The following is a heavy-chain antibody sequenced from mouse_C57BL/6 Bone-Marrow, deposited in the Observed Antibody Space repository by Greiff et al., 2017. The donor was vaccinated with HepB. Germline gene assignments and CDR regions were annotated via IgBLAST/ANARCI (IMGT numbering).Heavy chain of an antibody. CDR3: ARTIYYDYDGFAY. CDR2: ISNLAYSI. Sequence: DVQLVESGGGLVQPGGSLKLSCAASGFTFSDYRMAWVRQAPRKGPEWVAFISNLAYSIYYADTVTGRFTISRENAKNTLYLEMSSLRSEDTAMYYCARTIYYDYDGFAYWGQGTLVTVSA. J-gene: IGHJ3*01. CDR1: GFTFSDYR. D-gene: IGHD2-4*01. V-gene: IGHV5-15*01.